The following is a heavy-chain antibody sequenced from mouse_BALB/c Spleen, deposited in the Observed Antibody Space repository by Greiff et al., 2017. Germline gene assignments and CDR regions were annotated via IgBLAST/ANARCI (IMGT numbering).Heavy chain of an antibody. CDR2: ISSGGSYT. CDR1: GFTFSSYT. D-gene: IGHD2-14*01. V-gene: IGHV5-6-4*01. J-gene: IGHJ4*01. CDR3: TRERYSYYAMDY. Sequence: DVKLVESGGGLVKPGGSLKLSCAASGFTFSSYTMSWVRQTPEKRLEWVATISSGGSYTYYPDSVKGRFTISRDNAKNTLYLQMSSLKSEDTAMYYCTRERYSYYAMDYWGQGTSVTVSS.